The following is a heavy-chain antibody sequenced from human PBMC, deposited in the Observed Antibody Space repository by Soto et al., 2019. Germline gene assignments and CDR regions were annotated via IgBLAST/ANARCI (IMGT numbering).Heavy chain of an antibody. CDR2: ISSSSSYT. V-gene: IGHV3-11*05. J-gene: IGHJ4*02. D-gene: IGHD6-13*01. Sequence: QVQLVESGGGLVKPGGSLRLSCAASGFTFSDYYMSWIRQAPGKGLEWVSYISSSSSYTNYAASVKGRFTISRDNAKNSLFLQMNGLRAEDTALYYCARGYSNDWYPAWGYWGQGTLVTVSS. CDR1: GFTFSDYY. CDR3: ARGYSNDWYPAWGY.